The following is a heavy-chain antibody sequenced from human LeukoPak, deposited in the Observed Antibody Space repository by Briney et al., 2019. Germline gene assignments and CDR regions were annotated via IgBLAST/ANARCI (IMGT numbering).Heavy chain of an antibody. V-gene: IGHV3-43D*03. CDR2: ISWDGGST. CDR1: GFTFDDYA. J-gene: IGHJ4*02. Sequence: GGSLRLSCAASGFTFDDYAMHWVRQAPGKGLEWVSLISWDGGSTYYADSVKGRFTISRDNSKNSLYLQMNSLGAEDTALYYCAKDTERYNWNDAFIDYWGQGTLVTVSS. D-gene: IGHD1-20*01. CDR3: AKDTERYNWNDAFIDY.